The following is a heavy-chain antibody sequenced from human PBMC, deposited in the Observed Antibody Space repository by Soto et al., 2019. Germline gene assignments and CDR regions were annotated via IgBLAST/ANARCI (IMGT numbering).Heavy chain of an antibody. J-gene: IGHJ4*02. D-gene: IGHD3-3*01. V-gene: IGHV3-48*01. CDR1: GFTFSSYS. CDR2: ISSSSSTI. CDR3: ARATFWSGYYTGDY. Sequence: GGSLRLSCAASGFTFSSYSMNWVRQAPGKGLEWVSYISSSSSTIYYADSVKGRFTISRDNAKNSLYLQMNSLRAEDTAVYYCARATFWSGYYTGDYWGQGTMVTVSS.